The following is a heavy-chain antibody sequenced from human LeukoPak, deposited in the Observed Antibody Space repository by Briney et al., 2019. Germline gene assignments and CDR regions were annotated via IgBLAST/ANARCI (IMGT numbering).Heavy chain of an antibody. CDR3: AKDQIRYYYDSPSRNWFDP. CDR1: GFTFDDYA. J-gene: IGHJ5*02. CDR2: ISGSGGST. D-gene: IGHD3-22*01. Sequence: GGSLILSCAASGFTFDDYAMSWVRQAPGKGLEWVSAISGSGGSTYYADSVKGRFTISGDNSKNTLYLQMNSLRAEDTAVYYCAKDQIRYYYDSPSRNWFDPWGQGTLVTVSS. V-gene: IGHV3-23*01.